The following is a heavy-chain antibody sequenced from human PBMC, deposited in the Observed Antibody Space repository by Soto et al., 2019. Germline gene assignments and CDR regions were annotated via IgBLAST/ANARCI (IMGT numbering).Heavy chain of an antibody. V-gene: IGHV4-39*01. CDR2: VFYSGSS. J-gene: IGHJ4*02. Sequence: QLQLQESGPGLLKPSETLSLTCTVSGASISTSNYYWSWIRQSPGKGLEWIGSVFYSGSSYYNPSLKSRVTISVDASRNQFSLRVNFVTAADTAVYYCASRKREEIGSAGNCYFTYWGQGTLVTVSS. D-gene: IGHD2-21*02. CDR1: GASISTSNYY. CDR3: ASRKREEIGSAGNCYFTY.